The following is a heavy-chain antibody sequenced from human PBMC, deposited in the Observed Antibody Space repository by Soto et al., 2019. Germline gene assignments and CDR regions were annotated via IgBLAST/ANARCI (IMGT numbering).Heavy chain of an antibody. D-gene: IGHD2-21*02. CDR3: ARQRTTVVTQAYFDH. V-gene: IGHV4-39*01. Sequence: SETLSVTCIVSGESISSSCYYWGWIREPPGKGLEWIGSIYYGGRTYYNPSSKSRVTISIDTSKNQFSLKLSSVTATDTAVYYCARQRTTVVTQAYFDHGRQGALVS. J-gene: IGHJ4*02. CDR1: GESISSSCYY. CDR2: IYYGGRT.